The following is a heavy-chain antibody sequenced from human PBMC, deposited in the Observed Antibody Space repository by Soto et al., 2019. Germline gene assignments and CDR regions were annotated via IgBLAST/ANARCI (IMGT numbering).Heavy chain of an antibody. Sequence: GGSLRLSCAASGFTFGNCAMSWVRQAPGKGLEWVSTFTRSGNTYYADSVKGRFTISRDNSKNTLYLQMDSLGAEDTAVYYCAREFAPGSPNYDYWGLGTLVTVSS. CDR1: GFTFGNCA. CDR3: AREFAPGSPNYDY. D-gene: IGHD3-10*01. J-gene: IGHJ4*02. CDR2: FTRSGNT. V-gene: IGHV3-23*01.